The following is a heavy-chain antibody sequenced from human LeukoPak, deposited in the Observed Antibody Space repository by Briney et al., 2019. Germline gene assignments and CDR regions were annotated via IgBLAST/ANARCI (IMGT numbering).Heavy chain of an antibody. J-gene: IGHJ4*02. D-gene: IGHD3-10*01. CDR3: AKEAGSCYFDY. V-gene: IGHV3-33*06. CDR2: IWYDGSNK. CDR1: GFTFSSYG. Sequence: GGSLRLSCAASGFTFSSYGMHWVRQAPGKGLEWVAVIWYDGSNKYYADSVKGRFTISRDNAKNTLYLQMNSLRAEDTAVYYCAKEAGSCYFDYWGQGTLVTVSS.